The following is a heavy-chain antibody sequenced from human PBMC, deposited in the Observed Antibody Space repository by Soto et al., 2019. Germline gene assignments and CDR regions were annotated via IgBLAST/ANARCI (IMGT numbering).Heavy chain of an antibody. V-gene: IGHV1-69*02. J-gene: IGHJ4*02. D-gene: IGHD2-15*01. CDR3: ARVSWINCSGGSCYSY. Sequence: QVQLVQSGAEVKKPGSSVKVSCKASGGTFSSYTISWVRQAPGQGLEWMGRIIPILGIANYAQKFQGRVTITADKSTSRAYMELSSLRSENTAVYYCARVSWINCSGGSCYSYWGQGTLVTVSS. CDR2: IIPILGIA. CDR1: GGTFSSYT.